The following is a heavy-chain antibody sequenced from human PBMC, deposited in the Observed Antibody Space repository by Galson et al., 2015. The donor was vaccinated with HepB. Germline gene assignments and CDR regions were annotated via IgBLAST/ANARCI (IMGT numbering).Heavy chain of an antibody. J-gene: IGHJ4*02. CDR2: ISNDGSTT. CDR1: GFPFTNYV. D-gene: IGHD5-24*01. V-gene: IGHV3-74*01. Sequence: LRLSCAASGFPFTNYVMHWVRQTPGKGLVWVSRISNDGSTTHYADSVKGRFTISRDNAKNTLYLQMNSLRAEDAAVYYCVRDKDGYNYWGQGTLVTVSS. CDR3: VRDKDGYNY.